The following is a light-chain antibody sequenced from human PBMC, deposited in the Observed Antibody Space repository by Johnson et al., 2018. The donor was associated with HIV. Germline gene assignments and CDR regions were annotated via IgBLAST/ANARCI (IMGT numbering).Light chain of an antibody. CDR2: END. Sequence: QSVLTQPPSVSAAPGQKVTISCSGSSSTIGNNYVSWYQVLPGTAPKLLIYENDKRPSGIPDRFSGSKSGTSATLAITGLQTGDEADYYCGTWHSSLSAGGVFGTGTKVTVL. J-gene: IGLJ1*01. CDR3: GTWHSSLSAGGV. CDR1: SSTIGNNY. V-gene: IGLV1-51*02.